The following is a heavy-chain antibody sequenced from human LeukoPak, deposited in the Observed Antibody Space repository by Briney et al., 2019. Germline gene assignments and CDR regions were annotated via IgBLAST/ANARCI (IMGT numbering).Heavy chain of an antibody. CDR3: AGEHRGFGELLSLYYYYYGMDV. CDR2: IYYSGST. Sequence: SETLSLTCTVSGGSISSSSYYWGWIRQPPGKGLEWIGSIYYSGSTYYNPSLKSRVTISVDTSKNQFSLKLSSVTAADTAVYYCAGEHRGFGELLSLYYYYYGMDVWGQGTTVTVSS. J-gene: IGHJ6*02. V-gene: IGHV4-39*02. D-gene: IGHD3-10*01. CDR1: GGSISSSSYY.